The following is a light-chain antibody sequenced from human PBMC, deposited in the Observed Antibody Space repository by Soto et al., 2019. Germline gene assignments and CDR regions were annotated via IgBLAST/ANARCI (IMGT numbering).Light chain of an antibody. CDR2: GAS. V-gene: IGKV3-20*01. CDR3: QQYGSSPLT. J-gene: IGKJ4*01. Sequence: EIVLTQSPGTLSSSPGESATLSCRASQSVRSNYLAWYQQKPGQAPRLLIFGASNRATGIPPRFSGRGSGTDFTLTISRLEPEDFAVYYCQQYGSSPLTFGGGTKVDIK. CDR1: QSVRSNY.